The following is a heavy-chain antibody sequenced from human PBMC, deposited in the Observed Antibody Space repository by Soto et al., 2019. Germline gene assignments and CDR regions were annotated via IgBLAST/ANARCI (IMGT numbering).Heavy chain of an antibody. CDR3: ARGRPDPYYYDTSGHYYVA. J-gene: IGHJ1*01. CDR1: GVSISSGDYY. CDR2: IYYSGST. D-gene: IGHD3-22*01. Sequence: SETLSLTCSVSGVSISSGDYYWTWIRQPPGKGLEWIGYIYYSGSTYYNPSLKSRVTISVDTSKNQFSLKLSSVTAADSAVYSCARGRPDPYYYDTSGHYYVAWGQGTLVTISS. V-gene: IGHV4-30-4*01.